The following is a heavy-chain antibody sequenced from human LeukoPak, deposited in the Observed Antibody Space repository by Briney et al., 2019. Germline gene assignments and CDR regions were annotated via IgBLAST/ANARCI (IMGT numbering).Heavy chain of an antibody. CDR2: ISTSSTYI. Sequence: PGRSLRLSCAASGFTFSSYGMHWVRQAPGKGLEWVSSISTSSTYIYYADSVKGRLTISRDNAKNSLYLQMNSLRAEDTAVYYCARHEPVITLSSYYYGMDVWGPGTTVTVSS. J-gene: IGHJ6*02. CDR1: GFTFSSYG. D-gene: IGHD1-14*01. CDR3: ARHEPVITLSSYYYGMDV. V-gene: IGHV3-21*01.